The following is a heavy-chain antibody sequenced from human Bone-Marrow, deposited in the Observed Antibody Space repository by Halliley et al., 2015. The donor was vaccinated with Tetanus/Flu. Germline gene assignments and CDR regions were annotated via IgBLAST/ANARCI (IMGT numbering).Heavy chain of an antibody. D-gene: IGHD3-22*01. Sequence: SGGPDYTPSPKSRVTIPVDTSKNQFSLMLTSETSADTAVYYCARLGLLYYDSSGYPILNGMDVWGQGTTVTVSS. V-gene: IGHV4-39*01. CDR3: ARLGLLYYDSSGYPILNGMDV. CDR2: SGGP. J-gene: IGHJ6*02.